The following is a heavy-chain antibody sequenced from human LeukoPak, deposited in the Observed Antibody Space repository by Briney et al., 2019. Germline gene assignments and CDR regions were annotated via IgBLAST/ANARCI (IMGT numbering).Heavy chain of an antibody. CDR2: ISGSGGST. V-gene: IGHV3-23*01. D-gene: IGHD5-18*01. CDR3: AKGSSGTAMVAYYFDY. J-gene: IGHJ4*02. Sequence: PGGSPRLSCAASGFTFSSYAMSWARQAPGKGLEWVSAISGSGGSTYYADSVKGRFTISRDNSKNTLYLQMNSLRAEDTAVYYCAKGSSGTAMVAYYFDYWGQGTLVTVSS. CDR1: GFTFSSYA.